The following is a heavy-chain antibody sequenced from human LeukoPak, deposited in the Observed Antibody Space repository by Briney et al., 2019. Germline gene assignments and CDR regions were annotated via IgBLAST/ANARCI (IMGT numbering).Heavy chain of an antibody. J-gene: IGHJ4*02. V-gene: IGHV3-71*01. Sequence: PGGSLRLSCAASGFTFSSYSMNWVRQAPGKGLEWVGFIRSKAYGGTTEYAASVKGRFTISRDDSKSIAYLQMNSLRAEDTAVYYCARARYCSGGSCSHFDYWGQGSLVIVSS. D-gene: IGHD2-15*01. CDR3: ARARYCSGGSCSHFDY. CDR2: IRSKAYGGTT. CDR1: GFTFSSYS.